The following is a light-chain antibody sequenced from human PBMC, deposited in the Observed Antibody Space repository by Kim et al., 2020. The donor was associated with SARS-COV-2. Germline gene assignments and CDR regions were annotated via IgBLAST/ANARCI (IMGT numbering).Light chain of an antibody. Sequence: GQDVTISCSGSRSNIGGNFVSWYHHLPGTAPKRLIYDNNKRPSGIPDRFSGSKSGTSATLGITGLQTGDEADYYCGTWDSSLSAWVFGGGTQLTVL. J-gene: IGLJ3*02. V-gene: IGLV1-51*01. CDR1: RSNIGGNF. CDR2: DNN. CDR3: GTWDSSLSAWV.